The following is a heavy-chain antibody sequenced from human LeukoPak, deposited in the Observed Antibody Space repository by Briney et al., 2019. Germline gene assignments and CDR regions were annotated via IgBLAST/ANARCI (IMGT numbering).Heavy chain of an antibody. J-gene: IGHJ3*01. CDR3: ARENTAVAGPKPAFDV. D-gene: IGHD6-19*01. CDR1: GYTFTSYF. CDR2: INPSAGSP. Sequence: ASVKVSCKASGYTFTSYFMHWVRQAPGQGLEWMGIINPSAGSPNYPQKFQGRVTMTRDTSTSTIYMELHSLRSDDTAIYYCARENTAVAGPKPAFDVWGQGTMLTVSS. V-gene: IGHV1-46*01.